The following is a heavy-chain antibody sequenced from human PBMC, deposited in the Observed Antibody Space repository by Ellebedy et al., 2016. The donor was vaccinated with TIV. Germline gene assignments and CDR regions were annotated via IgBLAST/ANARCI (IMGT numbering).Heavy chain of an antibody. CDR3: AKLRCSGGSCYSWAYDV. V-gene: IGHV4-59*08. CDR1: GDSISSHY. Sequence: SETLSLXXTVSGDSISSHYWSWIRQPPGKGLEWIGYISYSGSTNYNPSLKSRVFISVDTSKNQFSLKLSSVTAADTAVYFCAKLRCSGGSCYSWAYDVWGRGTLVAVSS. J-gene: IGHJ2*01. CDR2: ISYSGST. D-gene: IGHD2-15*01.